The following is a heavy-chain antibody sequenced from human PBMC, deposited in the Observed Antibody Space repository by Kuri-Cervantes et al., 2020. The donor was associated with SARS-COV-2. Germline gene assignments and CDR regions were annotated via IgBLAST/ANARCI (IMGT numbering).Heavy chain of an antibody. D-gene: IGHD2-21*02. J-gene: IGHJ3*02. CDR2: INPSGGST. CDR3: ARSAVVTAIDAFDI. Sequence: ASVKVSCKASGGTFSSYAISWVRQAPGQGLEWMGIINPSGGSTSYAKKFQGRVTMTRDTSTSTVYMELSSLRSEDTAVYYCARSAVVTAIDAFDIWGQGTMVTVSS. V-gene: IGHV1-46*01. CDR1: GGTFSSYA.